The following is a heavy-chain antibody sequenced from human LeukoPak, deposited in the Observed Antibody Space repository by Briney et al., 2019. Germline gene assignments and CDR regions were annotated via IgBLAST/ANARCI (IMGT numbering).Heavy chain of an antibody. CDR3: AREMLAAVAAQS. CDR2: INHSGST. CDR1: GGSFSGYY. J-gene: IGHJ5*02. Sequence: SETLSLTCAVYGGSFSGYYWSWIRQPPGKGLEWIGEINHSGSTNYNPSLKSRVTISVDTSKNQFSLKLSSVTAEDTAVYYCAREMLAAVAAQSWGQGTLVTVSS. D-gene: IGHD6-19*01. V-gene: IGHV4-34*01.